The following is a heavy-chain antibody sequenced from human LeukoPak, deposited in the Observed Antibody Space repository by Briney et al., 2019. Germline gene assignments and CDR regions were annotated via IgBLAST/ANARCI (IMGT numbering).Heavy chain of an antibody. CDR2: IYYSGST. V-gene: IGHV4-39*07. CDR1: GGSISSSSYY. CDR3: ARDSSSWYGAYFDY. D-gene: IGHD6-13*01. Sequence: SETLSLTCTVSGGSISSSSYYWGWIRRPPGKGLEWIGSIYYSGSTYYNPSLKSRVTISVDTSKNQFSLKLSTVTAADTAVYYCARDSSSWYGAYFDYWGQGTLVTVSS. J-gene: IGHJ4*02.